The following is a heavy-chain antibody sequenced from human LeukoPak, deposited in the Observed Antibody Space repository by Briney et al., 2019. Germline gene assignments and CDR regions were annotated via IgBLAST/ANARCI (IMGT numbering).Heavy chain of an antibody. CDR2: ISSRSDST. V-gene: IGHV3-23*01. CDR1: GFIFSNYA. D-gene: IGHD6-19*01. CDR3: VKGPRPDITVAHTVEN. Sequence: PGGSLRLSCAASGFIFSNYAMSWVRQVPGRGLEWVSTISSRSDSTYVADSVKGRFTISRDNSKNSLYLQMNTVRAEDTAVYYCVKGPRPDITVAHTVENWGQGTLVTVSS. J-gene: IGHJ4*02.